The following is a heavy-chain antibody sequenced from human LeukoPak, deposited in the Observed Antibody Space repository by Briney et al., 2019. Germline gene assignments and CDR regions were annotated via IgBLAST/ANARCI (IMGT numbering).Heavy chain of an antibody. D-gene: IGHD1-26*01. CDR2: ISSSGSTI. Sequence: PGGSLRLSCAASGFTFSDYYMSWIRQAPGKGLEWVSYISSSGSTIYYADSVKGRFTISRDNAKNSLYLQMNSLRAEDTAVYYCARDLSGSYPKDPFDYWGQGTLVTVSS. J-gene: IGHJ4*02. CDR3: ARDLSGSYPKDPFDY. CDR1: GFTFSDYY. V-gene: IGHV3-11*04.